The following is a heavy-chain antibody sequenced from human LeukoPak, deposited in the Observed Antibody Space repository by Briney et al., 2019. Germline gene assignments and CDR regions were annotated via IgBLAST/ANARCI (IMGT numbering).Heavy chain of an antibody. V-gene: IGHV1-2*02. J-gene: IGHJ3*02. CDR2: INPNSGGT. CDR3: AREAIFGVVPYAFDI. D-gene: IGHD3-3*01. CDR1: GYTFTGYY. Sequence: GASVKVSCKASGYTFTGYYMHWVRQAPGQGLEWMGWINPNSGGTNYAQKFQGRVTMTRDTSISTAYMELSRLRSDDTAVYYCAREAIFGVVPYAFDIWGQGTMVTVSS.